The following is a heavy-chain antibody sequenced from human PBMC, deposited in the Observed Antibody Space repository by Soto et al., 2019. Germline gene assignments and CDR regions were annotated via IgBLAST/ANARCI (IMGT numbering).Heavy chain of an antibody. D-gene: IGHD2-2*01. CDR3: ATSHGVDP. V-gene: IGHV4-39*01. Sequence: QLQLQESGPGLVKPSETLSLTCTVSGGSISSRGYYWGWIRQPPGKGLEWIGTIYYSGSTYYNPTLHRPVPISSDTSKNKFSLKRSSVPDADSAVYYCATSHGVDPWGQGTLVTVSS. CDR1: GGSISSRGYY. J-gene: IGHJ5*02. CDR2: IYYSGST.